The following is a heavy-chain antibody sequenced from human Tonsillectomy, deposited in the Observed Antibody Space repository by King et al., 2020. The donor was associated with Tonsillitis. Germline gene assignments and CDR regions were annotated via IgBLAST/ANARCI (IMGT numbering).Heavy chain of an antibody. J-gene: IGHJ3*02. CDR1: RFTFSSYA. CDR3: AKDPAHITMVRGVIITGAFDI. CDR2: ISGSGSST. D-gene: IGHD3-10*01. Sequence: VQLVESGGGLVQPGGSLRLSCAASRFTFSSYAMSWVRQAPGKGLEWGSGISGSGSSTYYADSVKGRFLISRDNSKNTLYLQMNSLRAEDTAVYYCAKDPAHITMVRGVIITGAFDIWGQGTMVTVSS. V-gene: IGHV3-23*04.